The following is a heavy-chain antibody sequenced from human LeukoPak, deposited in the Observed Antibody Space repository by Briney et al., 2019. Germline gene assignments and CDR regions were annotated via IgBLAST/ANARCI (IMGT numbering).Heavy chain of an antibody. CDR1: GFSLSSYA. Sequence: GGSLRLSCAASGFSLSSYAMSWVRQAPGKGLEWVSASSGSGGSTYYADSVKGRFTISRDNSKNTLYLQMNSLRAEDTAVYYCANWGEPYYYGSGSSWGQGTLVTVSS. J-gene: IGHJ5*02. D-gene: IGHD3-10*01. CDR2: SSGSGGST. V-gene: IGHV3-23*01. CDR3: ANWGEPYYYGSGSS.